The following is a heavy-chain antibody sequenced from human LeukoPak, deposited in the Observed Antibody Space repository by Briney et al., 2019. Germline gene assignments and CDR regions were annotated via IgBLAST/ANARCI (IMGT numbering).Heavy chain of an antibody. CDR3: ARDPISSSWFDYYFYGMDV. Sequence: GSLRLSCAASGFTFSSYWMSWVRQAPGKGLEWVANIKQDGSEKYYVDSVKGRFTISRDNAKNSLYLQMNSLRAEDTAVYYCARDPISSSWFDYYFYGMDVWGQGTTVTVSS. CDR2: IKQDGSEK. CDR1: GFTFSSYW. J-gene: IGHJ6*02. V-gene: IGHV3-7*03. D-gene: IGHD6-13*01.